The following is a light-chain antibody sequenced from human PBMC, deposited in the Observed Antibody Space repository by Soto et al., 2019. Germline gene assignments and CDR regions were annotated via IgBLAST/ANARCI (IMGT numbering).Light chain of an antibody. Sequence: DIEVPQCRSSLSASVGDSVTITCRASQGISRYLAWYQQKPGRAPKLLISAASTLQSGVPSRFSGSGSGTDFTLSISSLQPEDFATYYCQQYDRYSRTFGQGTKVDIK. CDR3: QQYDRYSRT. CDR1: QGISRY. J-gene: IGKJ1*01. V-gene: IGKV1-9*01. CDR2: AAS.